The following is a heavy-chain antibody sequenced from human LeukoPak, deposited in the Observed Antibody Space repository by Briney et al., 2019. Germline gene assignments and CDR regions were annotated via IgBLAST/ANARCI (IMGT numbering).Heavy chain of an antibody. CDR1: GGTFSSYA. CDR2: TIPILGIA. Sequence: GASVKVSCKASGGTFSSYAISWVRQAPGQGLEWMGRTIPILGIANYARKFQGRVTITADKSTSTAYMELSSLRSEDTAVYYCARSPAAMIGYFDYWAREPWSPSPQ. V-gene: IGHV1-69*04. D-gene: IGHD2-2*01. J-gene: IGHJ4*02. CDR3: ARSPAAMIGYFDY.